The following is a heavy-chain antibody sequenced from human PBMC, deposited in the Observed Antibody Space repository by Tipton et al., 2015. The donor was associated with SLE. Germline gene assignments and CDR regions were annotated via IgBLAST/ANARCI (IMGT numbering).Heavy chain of an antibody. V-gene: IGHV4-59*12. Sequence: TLSLTCTVSGGSISDYYWSWIRQPPGKGLEWIGNIYFTGGTSYNPSLKSRVTMSVDTSKNQLSLKLTSVTAADTAVYYCARDSPTVAGTFDSWGQGTLVIVSA. CDR1: GGSISDYY. J-gene: IGHJ4*02. CDR3: ARDSPTVAGTFDS. CDR2: IYFTGGT. D-gene: IGHD6-19*01.